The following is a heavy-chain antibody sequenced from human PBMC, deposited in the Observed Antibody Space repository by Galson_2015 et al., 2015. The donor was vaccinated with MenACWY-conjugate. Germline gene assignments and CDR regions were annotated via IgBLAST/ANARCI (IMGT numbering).Heavy chain of an antibody. D-gene: IGHD3-10*01. J-gene: IGHJ4*02. V-gene: IGHV3-7*03. CDR2: IKQGSTEK. CDR1: GFVFSDYY. Sequence: SLRLSCAASGFVFSDYYMTWVRQAPGKGLEWVANIKQGSTEKYYMASVKGRFTISRDNPKNSVFLQMNSLRAEDTAVYYCARSFYYGSGGDSWGQGTLVTVSS. CDR3: ARSFYYGSGGDS.